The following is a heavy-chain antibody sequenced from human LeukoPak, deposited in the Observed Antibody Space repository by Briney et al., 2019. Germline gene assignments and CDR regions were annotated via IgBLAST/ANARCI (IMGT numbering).Heavy chain of an antibody. Sequence: SETLSLTCTVSGGSISSSSYYWGWIRQPPGKGLEWIGSIYYSGSTYYNPSLKSRVTISVDTSKNQFSLKLSSVTAADTAVYYCARDLAFRFSLFVYWGQGTLVTVSS. CDR3: ARDLAFRFSLFVY. V-gene: IGHV4-39*07. D-gene: IGHD3-3*02. J-gene: IGHJ4*02. CDR2: IYYSGST. CDR1: GGSISSSSYY.